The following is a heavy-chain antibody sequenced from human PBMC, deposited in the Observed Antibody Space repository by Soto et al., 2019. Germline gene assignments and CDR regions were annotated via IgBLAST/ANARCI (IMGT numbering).Heavy chain of an antibody. Sequence: QVQLVESGGGGVQPGTSVRLSCAASGFTFSGYGMHWVRQAPGKGLEWVAAISYDGSNKHYADSVKGRFTISRDNCENTLSLQMNGLRAEDTAVYHCAKGLVGYVFGVQDYHYGMDVWGQGATVIVSS. CDR3: AKGLVGYVFGVQDYHYGMDV. D-gene: IGHD2-8*02. CDR1: GFTFSGYG. CDR2: ISYDGSNK. J-gene: IGHJ6*01. V-gene: IGHV3-30*18.